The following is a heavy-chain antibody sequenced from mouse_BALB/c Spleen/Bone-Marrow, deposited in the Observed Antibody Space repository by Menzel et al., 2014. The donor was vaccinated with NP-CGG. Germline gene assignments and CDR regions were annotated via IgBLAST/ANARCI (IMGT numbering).Heavy chain of an antibody. CDR2: IHYSGST. Sequence: EVKLMESGPDLVKPSQSLSLTCTVTGYSIXSGYSWHWTRQFPGNKLEWMGYIHYSGSTNYNPSLKSRISITRDTSKNQFFLQLNSVTTEDTATYYCARSTVVPYWYFDVWGAGTTVTVSS. CDR3: ARSTVVPYWYFDV. CDR1: GYSIXSGYS. J-gene: IGHJ1*01. D-gene: IGHD1-1*01. V-gene: IGHV3-1*02.